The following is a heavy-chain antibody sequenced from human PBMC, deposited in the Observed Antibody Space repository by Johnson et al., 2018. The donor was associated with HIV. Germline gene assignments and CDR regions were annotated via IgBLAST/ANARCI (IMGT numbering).Heavy chain of an antibody. CDR1: GFTFSSYA. D-gene: IGHD6-13*01. J-gene: IGHJ3*02. V-gene: IGHV3-30-3*01. Sequence: QVQLVESGGGVVQPGRSLRLSCAASGFTFSSYAMHWVRQAPGKGLEWVAVISYDGSNKYYADSVKGRFTISRDNAKNTLYLQMNSLRAEDTAVYYCARGGVYSRDAFDIWGQGTMVTVSS. CDR2: ISYDGSNK. CDR3: ARGGVYSRDAFDI.